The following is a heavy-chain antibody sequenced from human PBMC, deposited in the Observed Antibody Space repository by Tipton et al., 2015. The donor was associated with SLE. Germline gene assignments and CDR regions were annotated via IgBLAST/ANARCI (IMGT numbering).Heavy chain of an antibody. CDR1: GGSISSYY. V-gene: IGHV4-4*08. CDR2: IYPSGST. D-gene: IGHD1-26*01. J-gene: IGHJ3*02. Sequence: GLVKPSETLSLTCNVSGGSISSYYWNWIRQPPGKGLEWIGYIYPSGSTNYNPSLRGRVTMSLDTSKNHFSLNLRSVTAADTALYFCVRDSVGITRGDAFDIWGQGTMVTVSS. CDR3: VRDSVGITRGDAFDI.